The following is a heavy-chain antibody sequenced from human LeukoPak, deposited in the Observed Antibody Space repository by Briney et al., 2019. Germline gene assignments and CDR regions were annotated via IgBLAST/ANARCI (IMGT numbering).Heavy chain of an antibody. J-gene: IGHJ3*02. Sequence: GGSLRLSCAASGFTFSDYYMSWIRQAPGKGLEWVSYITSSGSTIYYADSVKGRFTVSRDNAKNSLYLQMNSLRAEDTAVYYCARGGRWLQLPIAFDIWGQGTMVTVSS. CDR2: ITSSGSTI. CDR1: GFTFSDYY. D-gene: IGHD5-24*01. CDR3: ARGGRWLQLPIAFDI. V-gene: IGHV3-11*04.